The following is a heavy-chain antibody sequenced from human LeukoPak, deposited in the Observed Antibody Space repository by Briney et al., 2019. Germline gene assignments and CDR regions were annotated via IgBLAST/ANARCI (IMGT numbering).Heavy chain of an antibody. Sequence: ASVKVSCKASGYTFTSYYMHWVRLAPGQGLEWMGIINPSGGSTSYAQKFQGRVTMTRDTSTSTVYMELSSLRSEDTAVYYCARDAEFFGVVRNWFDPWGQGTLVTVSS. CDR3: ARDAEFFGVVRNWFDP. J-gene: IGHJ5*02. CDR2: INPSGGST. CDR1: GYTFTSYY. V-gene: IGHV1-46*01. D-gene: IGHD3-3*01.